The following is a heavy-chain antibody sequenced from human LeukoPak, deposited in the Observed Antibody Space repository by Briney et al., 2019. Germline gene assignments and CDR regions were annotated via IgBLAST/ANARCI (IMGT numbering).Heavy chain of an antibody. CDR1: GFTFSSYA. Sequence: EGSLRLSCAASGFTFSSYAMSWVRQAPGKGLEWVSAISGSGGSTYYADSVKGRFTISRDNSKNTLYLQMNSLRAEDTAVYYCAKDQGIVVVPAAILHFGFDYWGQGTLVTVSS. CDR3: AKDQGIVVVPAAILHFGFDY. D-gene: IGHD2-2*01. V-gene: IGHV3-23*01. CDR2: ISGSGGST. J-gene: IGHJ4*02.